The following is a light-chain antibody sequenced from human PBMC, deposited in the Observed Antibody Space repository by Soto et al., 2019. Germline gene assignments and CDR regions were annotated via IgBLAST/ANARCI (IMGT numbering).Light chain of an antibody. CDR2: AAA. CDR1: QGIGNS. CDR3: LQHNSFPFT. V-gene: IGKV1-17*03. Sequence: DIQMTQSPSAISASVGDKVSISCRASQGIGNSLAWFQQKPGQVPKRLIYAAAILQSGVPSRFSGSGSGTEFTLTIRSLQPEDFATYFCLQHNSFPFTFGPGTKVDGK. J-gene: IGKJ3*01.